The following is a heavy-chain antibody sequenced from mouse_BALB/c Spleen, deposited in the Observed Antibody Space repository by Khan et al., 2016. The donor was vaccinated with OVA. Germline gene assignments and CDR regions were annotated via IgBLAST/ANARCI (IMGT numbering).Heavy chain of an antibody. CDR3: ARGGDGYYRSDGGAMDY. D-gene: IGHD2-12*01. J-gene: IGHJ4*01. Sequence: LVESGPELKKPGETVRISCKASGYTFTNAGMQWVQKMPGKGLKWIGWINTHSGVPKYAEDFKGRFAFSLETSASTAYLQLTNLKTEDTATYFCARGGDGYYRSDGGAMDYWGQGTSVTVSA. CDR1: GYTFTNAG. V-gene: IGHV9-4*02. CDR2: INTHSGVP.